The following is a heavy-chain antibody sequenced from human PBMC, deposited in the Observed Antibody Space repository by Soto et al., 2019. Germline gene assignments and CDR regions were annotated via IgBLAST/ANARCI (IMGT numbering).Heavy chain of an antibody. CDR2: LTGSGDST. CDR3: AKGTAVTTGDMAY. Sequence: EVQLLESGGGLVQPGESLRLSCAATGFTCSSFAMTWVRQAPGKGLEWVSSLTGSGDSTYYADSVKGRFTISRDNSKNTLYLQMNSLRADDTALYYCAKGTAVTTGDMAYWGQGTLVTVSS. J-gene: IGHJ4*02. CDR1: GFTCSSFA. D-gene: IGHD4-17*01. V-gene: IGHV3-23*01.